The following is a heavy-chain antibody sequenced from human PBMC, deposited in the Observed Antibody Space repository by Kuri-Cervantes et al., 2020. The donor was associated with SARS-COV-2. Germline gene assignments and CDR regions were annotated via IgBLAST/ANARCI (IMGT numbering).Heavy chain of an antibody. Sequence: GESLKISCAASGFTVSSNYMSWVRQAPGKGLEWVSVIYSGGSTYYADSVKGRFTISRDNSKNTLYLQMNSLRAEDTAVYYCAKFRAGAVATGPDDLDYWGQGTQVTVSS. CDR3: AKFRAGAVATGPDDLDY. CDR2: IYSGGST. CDR1: GFTVSSNY. V-gene: IGHV3-53*01. D-gene: IGHD6-19*01. J-gene: IGHJ4*02.